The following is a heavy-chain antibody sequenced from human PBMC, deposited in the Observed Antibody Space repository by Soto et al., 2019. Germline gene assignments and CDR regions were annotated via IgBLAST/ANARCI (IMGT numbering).Heavy chain of an antibody. J-gene: IGHJ4*02. CDR1: DFSFTSHG. D-gene: IGHD2-2*01. CDR3: AIYHLELFRFDY. Sequence: VASVKVSCKAYDFSFTSHGISWVRQAPGQGLEWMGWISLYNGNTNYAQQFQGRATMTTDTSTSTAYMELRSLRSDDTAMYFCAIYHLELFRFDYWGQGTLVTVSS. V-gene: IGHV1-18*04. CDR2: ISLYNGNT.